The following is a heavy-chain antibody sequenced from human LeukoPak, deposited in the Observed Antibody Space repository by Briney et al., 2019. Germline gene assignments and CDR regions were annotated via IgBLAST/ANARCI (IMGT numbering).Heavy chain of an antibody. CDR3: ARVGSGYYFSPRAFDI. D-gene: IGHD3-22*01. V-gene: IGHV4-31*03. J-gene: IGHJ3*02. CDR1: GGSISSGGYY. CDR2: IYYSGST. Sequence: SETLSLTCTVSGGSISSGGYYWNWIRQHPGKGLEWIGYIYYSGSTYYNPSLKSRVTISVDTSKNQFSLKLSSVTAADTAVYYCARVGSGYYFSPRAFDIWGQGTMVTVSS.